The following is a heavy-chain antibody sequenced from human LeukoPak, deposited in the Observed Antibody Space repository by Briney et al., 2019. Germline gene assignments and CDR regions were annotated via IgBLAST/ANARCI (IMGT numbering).Heavy chain of an antibody. J-gene: IGHJ5*02. CDR3: ARAMVRGIVGWAPFELSNWFDP. Sequence: SETLSLTCTVSGGSISSYYWSWIRLPAGKGLEWIGRIHTTGRTKYNPSLKSRVTMSVDTSKNQFSLKLNSVTAADTAVYYCARAMVRGIVGWAPFELSNWFDPWGQGTLVTVSS. V-gene: IGHV4-4*07. CDR2: IHTTGRT. CDR1: GGSISSYY. D-gene: IGHD3-10*01.